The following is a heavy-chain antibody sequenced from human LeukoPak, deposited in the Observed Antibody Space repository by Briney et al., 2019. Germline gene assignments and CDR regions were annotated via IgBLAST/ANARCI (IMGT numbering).Heavy chain of an antibody. Sequence: ASVKVSCKASGYTFTDYAIHWVRQAPGQRLERMGWINAGNGDTKYSQKFQGRVTITGDTSASIVYMELSSLISEDTALYSCARGSTSDWPFDYWGQGTRVTVSS. J-gene: IGHJ4*02. V-gene: IGHV1-3*01. CDR1: GYTFTDYA. CDR2: INAGNGDT. CDR3: ARGSTSDWPFDY. D-gene: IGHD2-2*01.